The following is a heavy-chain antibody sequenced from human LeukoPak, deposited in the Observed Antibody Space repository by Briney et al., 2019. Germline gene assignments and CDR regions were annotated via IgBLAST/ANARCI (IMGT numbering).Heavy chain of an antibody. CDR2: IKQDGSEK. CDR1: GFTFSSYW. J-gene: IGHJ4*02. CDR3: AREGGYSYGPGHFDY. Sequence: GGSLRLSCAASGFTFSSYWMSWVRQAPGKGLEWVANIKQDGSEKYYVDSVKGRFTISRDNAKNSLYLQMNSLRAEDTAVYYCAREGGYSYGPGHFDYWGQGTLVTVSS. D-gene: IGHD5-18*01. V-gene: IGHV3-7*01.